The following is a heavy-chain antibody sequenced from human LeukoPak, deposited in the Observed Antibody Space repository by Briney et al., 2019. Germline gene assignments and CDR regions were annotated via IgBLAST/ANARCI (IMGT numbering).Heavy chain of an antibody. CDR1: GFTINKVW. V-gene: IGHV3-15*01. Sequence: AGSLRLSCAASGFTINKVWMSWVRQAPGKGLEWVGRIKTKTDGETTDYAAPVKGRFTISRDDSTNTLYLQMNSLKTEDTAVYYCTTEMVRDIVILSWFDRWGQGTLVTVSS. CDR3: TTEMVRDIVILSWFDR. D-gene: IGHD3-10*01. J-gene: IGHJ5*02. CDR2: IKTKTDGETT.